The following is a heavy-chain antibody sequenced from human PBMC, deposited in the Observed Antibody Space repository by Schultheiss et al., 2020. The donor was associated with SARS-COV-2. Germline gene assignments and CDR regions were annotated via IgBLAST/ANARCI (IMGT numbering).Heavy chain of an antibody. CDR1: GGSFSGYY. CDR3: RGVLWFGETRDY. V-gene: IGHV4-34*03. CDR2: INHSGST. Sequence: SETLSLTCAVYGGSFSGYYWSWIRQPPGKGLEWIGEINHSGSTNYNPSLKSRVTISVDTSKNQFSLKLSSVTAADTAVYYCRGVLWFGETRDYWGQRTLVTVSS. D-gene: IGHD3-10*01. J-gene: IGHJ4*02.